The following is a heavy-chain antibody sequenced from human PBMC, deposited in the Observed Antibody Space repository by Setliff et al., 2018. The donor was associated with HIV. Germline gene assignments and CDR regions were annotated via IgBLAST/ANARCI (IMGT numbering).Heavy chain of an antibody. J-gene: IGHJ4*02. CDR1: GYSISSGHY. CDR3: ARLPRQLLKGAAAYFDY. Sequence: SETLSLTCAVSGYSISSGHYWGWIRQPPGKGLEWIGETNPSGSTKYNPSLKSRVTISVDTSKNQFSLRLSSVTAADTAVYYCARLPRQLLKGAAAYFDYWGQGTPVTVSS. CDR2: TNPSGST. D-gene: IGHD5-18*01. V-gene: IGHV4-38-2*01.